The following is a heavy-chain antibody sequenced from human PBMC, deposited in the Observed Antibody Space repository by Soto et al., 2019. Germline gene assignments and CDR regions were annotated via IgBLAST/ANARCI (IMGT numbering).Heavy chain of an antibody. Sequence: GGSLRLSCAASGITFRSRAMSWVRQDPGEGLEWVSVISDSGGDSKYADSVRGRFTISRDNSKNTLYLQMSSLRADDSAVYYCASGSRDSYPGSRIFDFWGRGTLVTVSS. D-gene: IGHD3-10*01. V-gene: IGHV3-23*01. CDR3: ASGSRDSYPGSRIFDF. CDR1: GITFRSRA. CDR2: ISDSGGDS. J-gene: IGHJ4*02.